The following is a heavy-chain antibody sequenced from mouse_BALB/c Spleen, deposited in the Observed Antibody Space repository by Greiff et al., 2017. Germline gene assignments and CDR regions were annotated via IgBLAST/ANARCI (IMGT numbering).Heavy chain of an antibody. CDR2: IYPGNVNT. J-gene: IGHJ3*01. D-gene: IGHD2-1*01. Sequence: QVQLQQSGPELVKPGASVRISCKASGYTFTSYYIHWVKQRPGQGLEWIGWIYPGNVNTKYNEKFKGKATLTADKSSSTAYMQLSSLTSEDSAVYFCARGDGNYVSWFAYWGQGTLVTVSA. CDR3: ARGDGNYVSWFAY. CDR1: GYTFTSYY. V-gene: IGHV1S56*01.